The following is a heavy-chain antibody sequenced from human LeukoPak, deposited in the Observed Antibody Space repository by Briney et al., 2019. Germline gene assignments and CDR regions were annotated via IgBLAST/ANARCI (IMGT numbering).Heavy chain of an antibody. CDR1: GASISSTIYY. D-gene: IGHD3-10*01. V-gene: IGHV4-39*07. Sequence: PSETLSLTCTVSGASISSTIYYWGWIRQPPGKGLEWIGSVFYSENTYYNPSLKSRVTISVDTSKNQFSLKLSSVTAADTAVYYCARNYGSGSYYYYYYMDVWGKGTTVTVSS. J-gene: IGHJ6*03. CDR2: VFYSENT. CDR3: ARNYGSGSYYYYYYMDV.